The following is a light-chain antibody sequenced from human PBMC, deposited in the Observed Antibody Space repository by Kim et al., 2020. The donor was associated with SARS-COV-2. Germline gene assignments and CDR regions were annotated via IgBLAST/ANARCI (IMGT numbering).Light chain of an antibody. J-gene: IGKJ4*01. CDR2: GTS. CDR1: QGVSND. Sequence: SLCPGERATLSCRARQGVSNDLGWYQHKLGPAPRLLIYGTSNRAPGIPARFSGSGFGTDFILTISSLEPEDFAVYYCQQRHILPLTFGGGTKVEIK. CDR3: QQRHILPLT. V-gene: IGKV3-11*01.